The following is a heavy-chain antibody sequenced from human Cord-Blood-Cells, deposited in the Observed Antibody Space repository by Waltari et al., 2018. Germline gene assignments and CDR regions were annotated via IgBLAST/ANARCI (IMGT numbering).Heavy chain of an antibody. J-gene: IGHJ3*02. CDR1: GGTFSSYA. D-gene: IGHD4-17*01. Sequence: QVQLVQSGAEVKKPGSSVKVSCKASGGTFSSYAISWVRQAPGQGLEWMGGIIPSLGIANYAQKFQGRVTITADESTSTAYMERSSLRSEDTAVYYCAREGDYGGNYDAFDIWGQGTMVTVSS. CDR2: IIPSLGIA. CDR3: AREGDYGGNYDAFDI. V-gene: IGHV1-69*04.